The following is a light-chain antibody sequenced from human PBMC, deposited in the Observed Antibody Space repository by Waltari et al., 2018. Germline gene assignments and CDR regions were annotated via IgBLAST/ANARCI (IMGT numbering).Light chain of an antibody. J-gene: IGLJ2*01. CDR3: QSADSSTYVI. CDR1: ALPKQY. V-gene: IGLV3-25*03. Sequence: SYELTQPPSVSVSPGQTARITCSGDALPKQYAYWYQQKAGQAPVLGIYKDPERPSEIPERCSGSSSGTTVTLIISGVQAEDEADYYCQSADSSTYVIFGGGTKLTVL. CDR2: KDP.